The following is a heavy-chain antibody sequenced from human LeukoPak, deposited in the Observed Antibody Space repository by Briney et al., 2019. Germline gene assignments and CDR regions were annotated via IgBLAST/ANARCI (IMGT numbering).Heavy chain of an antibody. J-gene: IGHJ3*02. Sequence: GGSLRLSCAASGFTFSSYSMNWVRQAPGKGLEWVSSISSSSSYIYYADSVKGRFTISRDSAKNSLYLQMNSLRAEDTAVYYCARIEGGWYDYVWGSYRYAFDIWGQGTMVTVSS. CDR3: ARIEGGWYDYVWGSYRYAFDI. CDR1: GFTFSSYS. V-gene: IGHV3-21*01. CDR2: ISSSSSYI. D-gene: IGHD3-16*02.